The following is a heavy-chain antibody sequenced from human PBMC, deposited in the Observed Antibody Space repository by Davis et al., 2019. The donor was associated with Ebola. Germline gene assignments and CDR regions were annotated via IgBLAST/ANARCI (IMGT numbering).Heavy chain of an antibody. CDR3: ARDGCSGGSCYFDALDI. V-gene: IGHV3-21*01. Sequence: PGGSLRLSCAASGFSFSSYTMNWVRQAPGGGLEWVSSISSSSYIYYADSVKGRFTISRDNAKNSLYLQMNSLRAEDTAVYYCARDGCSGGSCYFDALDIWGQGTMVTVSS. CDR2: ISSSSYI. D-gene: IGHD2-15*01. CDR1: GFSFSSYT. J-gene: IGHJ3*02.